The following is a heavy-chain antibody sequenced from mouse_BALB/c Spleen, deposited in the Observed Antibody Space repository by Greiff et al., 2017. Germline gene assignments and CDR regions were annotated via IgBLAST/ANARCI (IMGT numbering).Heavy chain of an antibody. CDR1: GFSLTSYG. CDR3: ARELGRGGFAY. Sequence: VQLKESGPGLVAPSQSLSITCTVSGFSLTSYGVHWVRQPPGKGLEWLGVIWAGGSTNYNSALMSRLSISKDNSKSQVFLKMNSLQTDDTAMYYCARELGRGGFAYWGQGTLVTVSA. CDR2: IWAGGST. J-gene: IGHJ3*01. V-gene: IGHV2-9*02. D-gene: IGHD4-1*01.